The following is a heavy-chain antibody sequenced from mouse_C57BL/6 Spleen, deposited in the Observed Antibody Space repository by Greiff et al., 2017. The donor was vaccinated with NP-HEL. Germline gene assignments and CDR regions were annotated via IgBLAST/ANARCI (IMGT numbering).Heavy chain of an antibody. J-gene: IGHJ4*01. V-gene: IGHV2-5*01. D-gene: IGHD3-3*01. Sequence: VHLVESGPGLVQPSQCLSITCTVSGFSLTSYGVHWVRQAPGKGLEWLGVIWRGGSTDYNAVFMSRLGITKDNSKSQVFFQMNSLQADDTAIYYCAQGTPPYAMDYWGQGTSVAVSS. CDR3: AQGTPPYAMDY. CDR1: GFSLTSYG. CDR2: IWRGGST.